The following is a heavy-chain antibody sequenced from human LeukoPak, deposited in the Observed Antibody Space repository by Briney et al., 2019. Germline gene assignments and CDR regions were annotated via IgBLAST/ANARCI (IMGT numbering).Heavy chain of an antibody. CDR2: ISSSSSTI. J-gene: IGHJ6*03. D-gene: IGHD3-9*01. CDR3: AKQNTYYDILTAYSSYYMDV. V-gene: IGHV3-48*01. CDR1: GFTFSSYS. Sequence: GGSLRLSCAASGFTFSSYSMNWVRQAPGKGLEWVLYISSSSSTIYYADSVKGRFTISRDNAKNSLYLQMNSLRAEDTAVYYCAKQNTYYDILTAYSSYYMDVWGKGTTVTVSS.